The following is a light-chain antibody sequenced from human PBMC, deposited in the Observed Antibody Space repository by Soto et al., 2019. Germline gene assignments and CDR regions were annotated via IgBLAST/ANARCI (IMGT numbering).Light chain of an antibody. Sequence: AIQMTQSPSSLYASVGDRVTITCRASQDISDDVGWYQQTPGKAPKLLISGASRLQSGVPSRFSGSGSGAAFTLAITSLRPEDSATYYCLQNHNYPRTVGQGTKVEI. CDR1: QDISDD. CDR2: GAS. J-gene: IGKJ1*01. CDR3: LQNHNYPRT. V-gene: IGKV1-6*01.